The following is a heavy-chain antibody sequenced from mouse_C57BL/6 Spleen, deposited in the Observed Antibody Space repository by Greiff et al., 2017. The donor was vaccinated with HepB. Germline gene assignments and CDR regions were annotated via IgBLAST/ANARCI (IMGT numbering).Heavy chain of an antibody. V-gene: IGHV5-12*01. CDR2: ISNGGGST. J-gene: IGHJ4*01. Sequence: EVQRVESGGGLVQPGGSLKLSCAASGFTFSDYYMYWVRQTPEKRLEWVAYISNGGGSTYYPDTVKGRFTISRDNAKNTLYLQMSRLKSEDTAMYYCARHWRPYAMDYWGQGTSVTVSS. CDR1: GFTFSDYY. CDR3: ARHWRPYAMDY.